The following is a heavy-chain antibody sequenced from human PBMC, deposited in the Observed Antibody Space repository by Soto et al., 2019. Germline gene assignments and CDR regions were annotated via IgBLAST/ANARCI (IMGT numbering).Heavy chain of an antibody. J-gene: IGHJ3*02. CDR1: GYTFTSYD. V-gene: IGHV1-8*01. CDR2: MNPNSGNT. D-gene: IGHD2-8*01. Sequence: ASVKVSCKASGYTFTSYDINWVRQATGQGLEWMGWMNPNSGNTGYAQKFQGRVTMTRNTSISTAYMELSSLRSEDTAVYHCARLLHCTYGVCDAFDTGGQGTMVTGS. CDR3: ARLLHCTYGVCDAFDT.